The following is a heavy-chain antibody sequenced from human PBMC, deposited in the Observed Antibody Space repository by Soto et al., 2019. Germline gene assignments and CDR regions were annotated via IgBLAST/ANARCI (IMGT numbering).Heavy chain of an antibody. Sequence: SETLSLTCTVSGGSISSGDYYWSWIRQPPGKGLEWIGYIYYSGSTYYNPSLKSRVTISVDTSKNQFSLKLSSVTAADTAVYYCARVGTNYDILTGYRYYFDYWGQGTLVTVSS. CDR3: ARVGTNYDILTGYRYYFDY. J-gene: IGHJ4*02. D-gene: IGHD3-9*01. V-gene: IGHV4-30-4*01. CDR2: IYYSGST. CDR1: GGSISSGDYY.